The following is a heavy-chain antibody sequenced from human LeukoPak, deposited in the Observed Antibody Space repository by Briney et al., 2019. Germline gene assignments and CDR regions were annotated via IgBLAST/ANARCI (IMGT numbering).Heavy chain of an antibody. CDR3: ARDNPPAGGYRGGDCYSDY. V-gene: IGHV1-18*01. CDR2: ISAYNGNT. CDR1: GYTFTSYG. Sequence: ASVKVSCKASGYTFTSYGISWVRQAPGQGLEWMGWISAYNGNTNYAQKLQGRVTMTTDTSTSTAYMELRSLRSDDTAVYYCARDNPPAGGYRGGDCYSDYWGQGTLVTVSS. J-gene: IGHJ4*02. D-gene: IGHD2-21*02.